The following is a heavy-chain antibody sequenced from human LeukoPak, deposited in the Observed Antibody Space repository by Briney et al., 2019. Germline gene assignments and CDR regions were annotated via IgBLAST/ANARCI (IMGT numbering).Heavy chain of an antibody. CDR3: ARVAHFDRGMDV. V-gene: IGHV3-48*04. J-gene: IGHJ6*02. CDR1: GFTFSSYS. CDR2: ISSGSSTI. Sequence: HAGGSLRLSCAASGFTFSSYSMKWVRQAPGKGLDWLSYISSGSSTIYYADSVKGRFTISRGNTKKTLYLETNSLRAEDTAVYFCARVAHFDRGMDVWGQGTTVTVSS. D-gene: IGHD3-9*01.